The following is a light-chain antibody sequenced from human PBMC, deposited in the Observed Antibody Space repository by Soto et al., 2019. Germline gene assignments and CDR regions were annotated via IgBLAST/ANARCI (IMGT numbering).Light chain of an antibody. CDR3: QQYNSYPWT. J-gene: IGKJ1*01. Sequence: DIPMTQSPATRSASAGDRVSITCRSSPCISSWLAWYQQKPGKAPKLLIYQASTLESGVPSNFSGSGSGTEFTLTISSLQPEDFATYYCQQYNSYPWTFGQGTKVDVK. CDR2: QAS. V-gene: IGKV1-5*03. CDR1: PCISSW.